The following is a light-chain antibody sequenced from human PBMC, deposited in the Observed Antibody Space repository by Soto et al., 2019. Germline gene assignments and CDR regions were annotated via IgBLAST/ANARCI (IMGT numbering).Light chain of an antibody. CDR3: QQYNNWPPIT. CDR2: GAS. V-gene: IGKV3-15*01. CDR1: QSVGTN. J-gene: IGKJ5*01. Sequence: EIVMTQSPATLSMSPGERATLSCRASQSVGTNLAWYQQKPGQAPRLLIYGASTRATGFPARFSGSGSGTEFALTISSLQSEDFAIYYCQQYNNWPPITFGQGTRLDIK.